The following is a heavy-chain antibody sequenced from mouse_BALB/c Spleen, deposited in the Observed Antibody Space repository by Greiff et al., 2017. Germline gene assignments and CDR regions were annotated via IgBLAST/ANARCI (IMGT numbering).Heavy chain of an antibody. Sequence: QVQLQQPGAELVMPGASVKMSCKASGYTFTDYWMHWVKQRPGQGLEWIGAIDTSDSYTSYNQKFKGKATLTVDESSSTAYMQLSSLTSEDSAVYYCARGVYGNYVDYWGQGTTLTVSS. J-gene: IGHJ2*01. CDR2: IDTSDSYT. D-gene: IGHD2-1*01. CDR1: GYTFTDYW. V-gene: IGHV1-69*01. CDR3: ARGVYGNYVDY.